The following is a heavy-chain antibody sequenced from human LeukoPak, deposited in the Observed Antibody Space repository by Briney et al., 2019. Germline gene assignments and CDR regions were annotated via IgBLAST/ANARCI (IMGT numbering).Heavy chain of an antibody. J-gene: IGHJ3*02. CDR3: ARDPLTSGSLGGDAFDI. CDR1: GYTFTGYY. D-gene: IGHD1-26*01. CDR2: INPNSGGT. V-gene: IGHV1-2*02. Sequence: ASVKVSCKASGYTFTGYYMHWVRQAPGQGLEWMGWINPNSGGTNYAQKFQGRVTMTRDMSTSTVYMELSSLRSEDTAVYYCARDPLTSGSLGGDAFDIWGQGTMVTVSS.